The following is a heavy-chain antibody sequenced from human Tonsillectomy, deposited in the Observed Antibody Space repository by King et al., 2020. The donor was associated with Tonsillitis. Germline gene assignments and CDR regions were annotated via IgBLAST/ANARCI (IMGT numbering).Heavy chain of an antibody. CDR3: AKITPGYCSGGSCYSSSYFDD. V-gene: IGHV4-59*01. Sequence: QLQESGPGLVKPSETLSLTCTVSGGSISSYYWSWIRQPPGKGLEWIGYVYNSGSTHYNPSLKSRVTITVDTSNNQFSMKLNSVTAAVTAVYYCAKITPGYCSGGSCYSSSYFDDWGQGTLVTVSS. CDR1: GGSISSYY. CDR2: VYNSGST. J-gene: IGHJ4*02. D-gene: IGHD2-15*01.